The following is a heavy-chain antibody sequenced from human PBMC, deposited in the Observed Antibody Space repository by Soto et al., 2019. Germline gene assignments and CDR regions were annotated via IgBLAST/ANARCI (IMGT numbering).Heavy chain of an antibody. CDR3: PPLRSTDV. D-gene: IGHD4-4*01. J-gene: IGHJ6*02. V-gene: IGHV4-61*01. CDR1: GGSVSSGSYY. CDR2: IYYSGST. Sequence: ETLSLTCTVSGGSVSSGSYYWSWIRQPPGKGLEWIGYIYYSGSTNYNPSLKSRVTISVDTSKNQFSLKLSSVTAADTAVYYCPPLRSTDVPGQAPTITGS.